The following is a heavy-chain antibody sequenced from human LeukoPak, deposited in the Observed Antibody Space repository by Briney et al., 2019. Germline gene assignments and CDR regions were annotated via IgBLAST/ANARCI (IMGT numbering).Heavy chain of an antibody. Sequence: SETLSLTCTVSGGSISSYYWSWIRQPAGKGLEWIGYIYYSGSTDYNPSLKSRVTISVDTSKNQFSLKLSSVTAADTALYYCARHDDYSRAFDIWGQGTMVTVSS. CDR3: ARHDDYSRAFDI. V-gene: IGHV4-59*08. CDR1: GGSISSYY. D-gene: IGHD4-11*01. CDR2: IYYSGST. J-gene: IGHJ3*02.